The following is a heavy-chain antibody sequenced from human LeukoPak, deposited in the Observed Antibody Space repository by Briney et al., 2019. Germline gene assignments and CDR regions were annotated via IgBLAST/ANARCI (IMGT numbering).Heavy chain of an antibody. V-gene: IGHV7-4-1*02. J-gene: IGHJ4*02. CDR2: INTNTENP. CDR1: GYTFTSYA. Sequence: ASVTVSCKASGYTFTSYAMNWVRQAPGQGLEWMGWINTNTENPAYAQDFTGRFVFSLDSSVSTAYLQISSLKAEDTAVYYCARMGYCTRATCGGAFDFWGQGTLVTVSS. CDR3: ARMGYCTRATCGGAFDF. D-gene: IGHD2-8*01.